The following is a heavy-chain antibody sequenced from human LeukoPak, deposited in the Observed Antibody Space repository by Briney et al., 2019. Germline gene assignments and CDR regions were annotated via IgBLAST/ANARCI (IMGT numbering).Heavy chain of an antibody. Sequence: GESLKISCKGSGYSFTSYWIGWVRQMPGKGLEWMGIIYPGDSDTRYSPSFQGQATISADKSISTAYLQWSSLKASDTAMYYCASTNLLGYCSSTSCDFDYWGQGTLVTVSS. CDR1: GYSFTSYW. J-gene: IGHJ4*02. CDR2: IYPGDSDT. D-gene: IGHD2-2*01. V-gene: IGHV5-51*01. CDR3: ASTNLLGYCSSTSCDFDY.